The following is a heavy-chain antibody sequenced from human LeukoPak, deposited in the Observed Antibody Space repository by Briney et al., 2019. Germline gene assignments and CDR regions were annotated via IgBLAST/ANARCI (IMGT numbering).Heavy chain of an antibody. V-gene: IGHV3-30*18. CDR2: ISYDGSNK. CDR1: GFTLVSYG. Sequence: GGSLRLSFAASGFTLVSYGMHWARQPPGRGRGWGEVISYDGSNKYYADSVKGRFTISRDNSKNTLYLQMNSLRAEDTAVYYCAKDGTGSTTRPAFDYWGQGTLVTVSS. D-gene: IGHD6-13*01. J-gene: IGHJ4*02. CDR3: AKDGTGSTTRPAFDY.